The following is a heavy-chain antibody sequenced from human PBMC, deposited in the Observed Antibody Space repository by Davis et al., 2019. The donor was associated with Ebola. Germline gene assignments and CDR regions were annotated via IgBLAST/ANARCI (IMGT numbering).Heavy chain of an antibody. D-gene: IGHD2-2*02. CDR3: ARGGYCSSTSCYTGTPYYYGMDV. V-gene: IGHV4-4*02. Sequence: GSLRLSCAVSGGSISSSNWWSWVRQPPGKGLEWIGEIYHSGSTNYNPSLKSRVTISVDKSKNQFSLKLSSVTAADTAVYYCARGGYCSSTSCYTGTPYYYGMDVWGQGTTVTVSS. CDR2: IYHSGST. J-gene: IGHJ6*02. CDR1: GGSISSSNW.